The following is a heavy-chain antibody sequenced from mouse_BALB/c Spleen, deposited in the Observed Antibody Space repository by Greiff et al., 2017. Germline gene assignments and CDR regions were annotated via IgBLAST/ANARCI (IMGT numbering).Heavy chain of an antibody. CDR3: AREATATFFDY. V-gene: IGHV1-80*01. CDR2: IYPGDGDT. CDR1: GYAFSSYW. D-gene: IGHD1-2*01. J-gene: IGHJ2*01. Sequence: QVQLKESGAELVRPGSSVKISCKASGYAFSSYWMNWVKQRPGQGLEWIGQIYPGDGDTNYNGKFKGKATLTADKSSSTAYMQLSSLTSEDSAVYFCAREATATFFDYWGQGTTLTVSS.